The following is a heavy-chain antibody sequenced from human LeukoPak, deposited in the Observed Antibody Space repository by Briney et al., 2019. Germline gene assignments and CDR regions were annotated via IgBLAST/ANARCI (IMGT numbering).Heavy chain of an antibody. CDR2: ISTSGDIM. CDR1: GFTFRNYY. D-gene: IGHD5-18*01. J-gene: IGHJ4*02. V-gene: IGHV3-11*01. Sequence: GGSLRLSCSASGFTFRNYYMTWLRQTPGKGLEWLSYISTSGDIMDYADSVKGRFTILRDNAKASLYLQMKSLGADDTAIYYCAKGHTYGMIWGQGALVTVSS. CDR3: AKGHTYGMI.